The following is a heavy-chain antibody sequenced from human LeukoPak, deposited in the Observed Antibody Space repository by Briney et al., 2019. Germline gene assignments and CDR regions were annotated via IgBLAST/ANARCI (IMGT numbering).Heavy chain of an antibody. V-gene: IGHV1-18*01. Sequence: ASVKVSCKASGYTFTSYGISWVRQAPGQGLEWTGWISAYNGNTNYAQKLQGRVTMTTDTSTSTAYMELSSLRSEDTAVYYCARWGGTSHDSSGYYIGRFDPWGQGTLVTVSS. CDR2: ISAYNGNT. D-gene: IGHD3-22*01. CDR1: GYTFTSYG. CDR3: ARWGGTSHDSSGYYIGRFDP. J-gene: IGHJ5*02.